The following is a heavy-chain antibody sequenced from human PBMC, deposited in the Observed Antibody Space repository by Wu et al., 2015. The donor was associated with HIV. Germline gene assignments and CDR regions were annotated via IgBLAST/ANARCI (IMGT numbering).Heavy chain of an antibody. CDR3: ARRDLTYYDYVWGSYRPYGMDV. CDR2: INPNSGGT. D-gene: IGHD3-16*02. V-gene: IGHV1-2*02. J-gene: IGHJ6*02. CDR1: GYTFTGYY. Sequence: QVQLVQSGAEVKKPGASVKVSCKASGYTFTGYYTHWVRQAPGQGLEWMGWINPNSGGTNYAQKFQGRVTMTRDTSISTAYMELSRLRSDDTAVYYCARRDLTYYDYVWGSYRPYGMDVWGQGTTVTVSS.